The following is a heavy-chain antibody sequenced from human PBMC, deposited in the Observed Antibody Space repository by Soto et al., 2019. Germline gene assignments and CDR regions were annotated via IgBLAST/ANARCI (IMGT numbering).Heavy chain of an antibody. Sequence: GSLRLSCAVSGFTFGSYWMNWVRLIPGKGLEWVAYIKPDGSATYYVDSVKGRFAISRDNAKNSLYLQMNSLRVEDTSVYYCARAGYCGPGCYYYFDYWGQGTLVTVSS. CDR3: ARAGYCGPGCYYYFDY. J-gene: IGHJ4*02. D-gene: IGHD2-21*02. CDR1: GFTFGSYW. CDR2: IKPDGSAT. V-gene: IGHV3-7*01.